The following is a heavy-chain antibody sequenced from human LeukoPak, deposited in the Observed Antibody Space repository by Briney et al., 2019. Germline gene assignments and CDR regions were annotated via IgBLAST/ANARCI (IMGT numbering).Heavy chain of an antibody. CDR2: ISIDGSEK. D-gene: IGHD4-17*01. CDR1: GFIFRNYG. J-gene: IGHJ4*02. V-gene: IGHV3-30*18. CDR3: AKDTEDYGALDY. Sequence: PGRSLRLSCAASGFIFRNYGMHWVRQAPGKGLEWVAVISIDGSEKYYADSVKGRFTISRDNSKNTLYLQMSSLRAEDTAVYYCAKDTEDYGALDYWGQGTLVTVSS.